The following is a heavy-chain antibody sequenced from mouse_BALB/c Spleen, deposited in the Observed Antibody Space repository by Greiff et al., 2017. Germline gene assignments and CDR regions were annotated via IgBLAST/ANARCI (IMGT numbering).Heavy chain of an antibody. CDR3: ARRGFTPMDY. V-gene: IGHV8-12*01. CDR1: GFSLSTSGMC. Sequence: QVTLKVSGPGILQPSQTLSLTCSFSGFSLSTSGMCVSWIRQPSGKGLEWLAHIYWDDDKRYNPSLKSRLTISKDTSRNQVFLKITSVDTADTATYYCARRGFTPMDYWGQGTSVTVSS. CDR2: IYWDDDK. J-gene: IGHJ4*01.